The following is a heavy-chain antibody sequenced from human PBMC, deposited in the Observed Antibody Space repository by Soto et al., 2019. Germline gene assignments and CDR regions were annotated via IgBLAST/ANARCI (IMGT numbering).Heavy chain of an antibody. CDR2: ISSNGGST. J-gene: IGHJ5*02. V-gene: IGHV3-64*01. D-gene: IGHD4-17*01. CDR1: GFTFSSYA. CDR3: ARSLVTVGNWFDP. Sequence: PGGSLRLSCAASGFTFSSYAMHWVRQAPGKGLEYVSAISSNGGSTYYANSVKGRFTISRDNSKNTLYLQMGSLRAEDMAVYYCARSLVTVGNWFDPWGKGTLVTVSS.